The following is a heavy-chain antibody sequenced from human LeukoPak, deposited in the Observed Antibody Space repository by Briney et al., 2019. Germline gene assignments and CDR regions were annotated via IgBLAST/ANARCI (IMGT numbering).Heavy chain of an antibody. V-gene: IGHV4-59*12. Sequence: PSETLSLTCTVSGDSISSYYCSWIRQPPGKGLEWIGYIYYSGSTSYNPSLKSRVTISPDTSNNQFSLKLRSVTAADTAAYYCARDWRVPAAISYYYYYMDVWGKGTTVTISS. D-gene: IGHD2-2*01. CDR3: ARDWRVPAAISYYYYYMDV. CDR1: GDSISSYY. J-gene: IGHJ6*03. CDR2: IYYSGST.